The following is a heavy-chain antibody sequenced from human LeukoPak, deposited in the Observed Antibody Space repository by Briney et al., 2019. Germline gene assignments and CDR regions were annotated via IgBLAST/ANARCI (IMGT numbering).Heavy chain of an antibody. Sequence: SETLSLTCTVSVVFLSSSYSYWAWIRQPPGKGLEWIGQFNHSGSTNYNPSLKSRLTISVDPSKNQFSLKLTSVTPADRAVYYCASGQILTNDYGDYVTRNWFDPWGQGTLVTVSS. J-gene: IGHJ5*02. CDR3: ASGQILTNDYGDYVTRNWFDP. V-gene: IGHV4-39*07. D-gene: IGHD4-17*01. CDR2: FNHSGST. CDR1: VVFLSSSYSY.